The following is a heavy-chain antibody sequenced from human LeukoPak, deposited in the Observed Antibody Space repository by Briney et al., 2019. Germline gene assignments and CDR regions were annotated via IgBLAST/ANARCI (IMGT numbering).Heavy chain of an antibody. D-gene: IGHD3-22*01. CDR1: GFTLSNYG. CDR2: IRYDGSNK. V-gene: IGHV3-33*01. Sequence: QTGRSLRLSCAASGFTLSNYGMHWVRQAPGKGLEWVAVIRYDGSNKYYADSVKGRFTISRDNSKNTLYLQMNSLRAEDTAVYYCARGDYYDSSGYSQYFQHWGQGTLVTVS. J-gene: IGHJ1*01. CDR3: ARGDYYDSSGYSQYFQH.